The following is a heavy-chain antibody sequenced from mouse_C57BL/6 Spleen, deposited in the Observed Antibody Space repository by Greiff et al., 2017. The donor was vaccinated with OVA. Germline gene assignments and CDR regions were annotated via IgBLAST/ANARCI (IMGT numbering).Heavy chain of an antibody. CDR2: IYPGDGDP. J-gene: IGHJ4*01. CDR3: ARGAMDY. CDR1: GYAFSSSW. V-gene: IGHV1-82*01. Sequence: VQLHQSGPELVKPGASVKISCKASGYAFSSSWMNWVKQRPGKGLEWIGRIYPGDGDPNYNGKFKGKATLTADKSSRTAYMQLSSLTAEDSAVYFCARGAMDYWGQGTSVTVSS.